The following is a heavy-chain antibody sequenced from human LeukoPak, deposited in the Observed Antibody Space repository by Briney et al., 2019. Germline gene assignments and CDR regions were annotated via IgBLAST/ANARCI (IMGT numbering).Heavy chain of an antibody. CDR3: VRMGVSYYYDSSTYYPVAFDV. J-gene: IGHJ3*01. D-gene: IGHD3-22*01. V-gene: IGHV4-38-2*01. CDR2: IFHTGSI. Sequence: SETLSLTCGVSGYSISGGYYWGWIWQSPGKGLEWIATIFHTGSIYHNPSLKSRVILSVDTSKNQFSLILTSVTAADTAVYYCVRMGVSYYYDSSTYYPVAFDVWGQGTMVTVSS. CDR1: GYSISGGYY.